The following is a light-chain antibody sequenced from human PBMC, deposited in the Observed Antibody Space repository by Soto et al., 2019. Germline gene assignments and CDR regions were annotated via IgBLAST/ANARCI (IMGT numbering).Light chain of an antibody. Sequence: QAVVTQPASVSGSPGQSITISCTGTSSDVGSYNLVSWYQHHPGKAPKLMIYEGSRRPSGVANRFSGSRSGNTASLTISGLQAEDEADYYCCSYAGSGTWVFGGGTKVTVL. CDR1: SSDVGSYNL. V-gene: IGLV2-23*01. CDR2: EGS. J-gene: IGLJ3*02. CDR3: CSYAGSGTWV.